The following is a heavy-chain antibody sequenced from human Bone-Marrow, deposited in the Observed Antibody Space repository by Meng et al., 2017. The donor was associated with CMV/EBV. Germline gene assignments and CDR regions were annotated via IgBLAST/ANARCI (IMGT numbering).Heavy chain of an antibody. Sequence: GGALRLSCAASGFTFSSYWMHWVRQAPGKGLVWVSRINSDGSSTSYADSVKGRFTISRDNAKNTLYLQMKSLRAEDTAVYYCASHGALYYDFWSGFDYWGQGTLVTVSS. V-gene: IGHV3-74*01. CDR1: GFTFSSYW. CDR3: ASHGALYYDFWSGFDY. CDR2: INSDGSST. J-gene: IGHJ4*02. D-gene: IGHD3-3*01.